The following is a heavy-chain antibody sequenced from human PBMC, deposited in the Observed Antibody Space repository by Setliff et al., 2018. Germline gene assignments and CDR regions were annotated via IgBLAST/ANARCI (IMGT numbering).Heavy chain of an antibody. Sequence: ASVKVSCKASGYTFTSYYMNWVRQAPGQGLEWMGIINPRGGSTSHAQKFQGRVTMTRDTSTSTVYMEMSSLRSEDTTVDYCVRSQQLSGWWFDPWGQGTLVTVSS. J-gene: IGHJ5*02. V-gene: IGHV1-46*03. CDR2: INPRGGST. D-gene: IGHD6-13*01. CDR3: VRSQQLSGWWFDP. CDR1: GYTFTSYY.